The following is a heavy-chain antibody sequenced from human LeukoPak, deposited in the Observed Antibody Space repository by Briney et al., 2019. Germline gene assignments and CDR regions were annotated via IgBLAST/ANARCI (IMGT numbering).Heavy chain of an antibody. CDR2: INPNSGGT. V-gene: IGHV1-2*02. Sequence: ASVKVSCKASGYTFTGYYMHWVRQAPGQGLEWMGWINPNSGGTNYAQKFQGRVTMTRDTSISTAYMELSSLRSEDTAVYYCARDWLPCCGGDCYLDYRGQGTLVTVSS. J-gene: IGHJ4*02. CDR1: GYTFTGYY. CDR3: ARDWLPCCGGDCYLDY. D-gene: IGHD2-21*02.